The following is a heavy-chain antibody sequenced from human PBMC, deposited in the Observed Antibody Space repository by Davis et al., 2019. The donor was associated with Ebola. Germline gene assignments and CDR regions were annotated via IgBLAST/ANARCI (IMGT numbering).Heavy chain of an antibody. D-gene: IGHD3-3*01. J-gene: IGHJ6*03. CDR3: ARHYDSSYYYYMDV. CDR2: IDPSDSYT. Sequence: KVSRKGSGYSFPSYWISWVRQMPGKGLGWMGRIDPSDSYTNYSPSFQGHVTISADKSISTAYLQWSSLKASDTAMYYCARHYDSSYYYYMDVWGKGTTVTVSS. CDR1: GYSFPSYW. V-gene: IGHV5-10-1*01.